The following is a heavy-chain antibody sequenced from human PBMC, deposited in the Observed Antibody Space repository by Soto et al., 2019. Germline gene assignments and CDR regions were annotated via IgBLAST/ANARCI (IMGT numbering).Heavy chain of an antibody. CDR2: INHSGST. CDR1: GGSFSGYY. J-gene: IGHJ5*02. D-gene: IGHD6-6*01. Sequence: NPSETLSLTCAVYGGSFSGYYWSWIRQPPGKGLEWIGEINHSGSTNYNPSLKSRVTISVDTSKNQFSLKLSSVTAADTAVYYCARGHYRIAARPDWFDPWGQGTLVTVSS. V-gene: IGHV4-34*01. CDR3: ARGHYRIAARPDWFDP.